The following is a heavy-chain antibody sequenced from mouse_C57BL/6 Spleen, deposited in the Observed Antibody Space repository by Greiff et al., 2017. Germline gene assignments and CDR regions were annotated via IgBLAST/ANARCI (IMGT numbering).Heavy chain of an antibody. J-gene: IGHJ3*01. CDR1: GYTFTSYG. Sequence: QVQLQQSGAELARPGASVKLSCKASGYTFTSYGISWVKQRTGQGLEWIGEISPRSGNTYYNEKFKGKATLTADKSSITAYMELRSLTSEDSAVYFCADDYDGSWFAYWGQGTLVTVSA. D-gene: IGHD2-4*01. V-gene: IGHV1-81*01. CDR3: ADDYDGSWFAY. CDR2: ISPRSGNT.